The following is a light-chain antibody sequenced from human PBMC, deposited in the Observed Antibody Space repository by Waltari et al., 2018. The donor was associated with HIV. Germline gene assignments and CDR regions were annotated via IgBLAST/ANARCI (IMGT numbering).Light chain of an antibody. CDR3: QQRSAWPFT. CDR2: DAS. CDR1: QNIDFS. J-gene: IGKJ4*01. Sequence: EIVLTQSPATLPLSPGEGATLSCRASQNIDFSLAWYQQRPGQAPRLLIYDASNRATGIPARFSGSVSGTDFTLTISSLEPEDFAVYYCQQRSAWPFTFGGGTRVE. V-gene: IGKV3-11*01.